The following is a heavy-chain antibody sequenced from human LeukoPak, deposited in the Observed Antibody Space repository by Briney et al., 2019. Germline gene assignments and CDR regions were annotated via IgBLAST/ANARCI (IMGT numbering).Heavy chain of an antibody. CDR1: GFTFSSYA. CDR2: ISGSGGST. Sequence: PGGSLRLSCAASGFTFSSYAMSWVRQAPGKGLEWVSAISGSGGSTYYADSVKGRFTISRDNSKNTLYLQMNSLRAEDTAVYYCAPSGSAMIVVSAYFQHWGQGTLVTVSS. CDR3: APSGSAMIVVSAYFQH. D-gene: IGHD3-22*01. V-gene: IGHV3-23*01. J-gene: IGHJ1*01.